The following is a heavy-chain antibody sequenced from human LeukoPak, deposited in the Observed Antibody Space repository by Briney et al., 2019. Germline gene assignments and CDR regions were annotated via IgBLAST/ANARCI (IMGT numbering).Heavy chain of an antibody. CDR1: GFTFSSYG. Sequence: GRSLRLSCAASGFTFSSYGMHWVRQAPGKGLEWVAVISYDGSNKYYADSVKGRFTISRDNSKNTLYLQMNNLRAEDTAVYYCARAAGYWGQGTLVTVSS. CDR3: ARAAGY. V-gene: IGHV3-30*03. CDR2: ISYDGSNK. J-gene: IGHJ4*02. D-gene: IGHD3-10*01.